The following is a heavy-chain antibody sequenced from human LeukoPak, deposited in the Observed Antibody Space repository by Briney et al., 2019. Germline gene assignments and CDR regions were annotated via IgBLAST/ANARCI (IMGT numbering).Heavy chain of an antibody. CDR3: ACRMFASNWFQP. V-gene: IGHV5-51*01. J-gene: IGHJ5*02. CDR1: GYSFIDYW. Sequence: GDSLKISCQGYGYSFIDYWIGWVRQMPGKGLEWMAVIYPGDSRTRYNPSFQGQVTISADKSINTAYLEWNSLKASDTALYYCACRMFASNWFQPWGQGTLVTVSS. D-gene: IGHD3-10*02. CDR2: IYPGDSRT.